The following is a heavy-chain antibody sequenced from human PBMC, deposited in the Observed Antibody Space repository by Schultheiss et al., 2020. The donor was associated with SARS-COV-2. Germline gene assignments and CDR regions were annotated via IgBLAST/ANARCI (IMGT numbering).Heavy chain of an antibody. J-gene: IGHJ4*02. CDR2: IYYSGNT. D-gene: IGHD3-16*01. Sequence: SETLSLTCTVSGGSISSYYWGWIRQPPGKGLEWIGYIYYSGNTYYNPSLKSRVTISVDTSKNQFSLKLSSVTAADTAVYYCARRGERPFDYWGQGTLVTVSS. CDR3: ARRGERPFDY. CDR1: GGSISSYY. V-gene: IGHV4-59*06.